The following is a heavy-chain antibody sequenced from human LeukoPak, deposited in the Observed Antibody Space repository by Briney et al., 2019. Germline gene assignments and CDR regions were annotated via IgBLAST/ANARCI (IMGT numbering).Heavy chain of an antibody. Sequence: PGGSLRLSCAASGFTFSSYSMNWVRQAPGKGLEWVSSISSSSSYIYYADSVKGRFTISRDNAKNSLYLQMNSLRAEDTAVYYCAIAVAAYYFDYWGQGTLVTVSS. J-gene: IGHJ4*02. CDR2: ISSSSSYI. V-gene: IGHV3-21*01. CDR3: AIAVAAYYFDY. CDR1: GFTFSSYS. D-gene: IGHD6-19*01.